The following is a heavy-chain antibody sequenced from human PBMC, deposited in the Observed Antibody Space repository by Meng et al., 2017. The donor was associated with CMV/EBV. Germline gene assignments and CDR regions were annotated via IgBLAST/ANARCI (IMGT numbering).Heavy chain of an antibody. V-gene: IGHV1-46*01. J-gene: IGHJ4*02. D-gene: IGHD3-3*01. CDR2: INPSGGST. CDR1: GYTFTTYD. Sequence: GYTFTTYDIHWVRQAPGQGVEWMGIINPSGGSTNYAQKFQGRVTMTRDTSTSTVYMELSSLRSEDTAAYYCAGGLSEIFGVVMLFDYWGQGTLVTVSS. CDR3: AGGLSEIFGVVMLFDY.